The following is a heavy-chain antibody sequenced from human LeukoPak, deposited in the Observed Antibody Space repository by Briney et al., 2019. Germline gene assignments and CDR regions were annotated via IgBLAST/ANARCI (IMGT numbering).Heavy chain of an antibody. D-gene: IGHD1-26*01. CDR2: IYYSGST. V-gene: IGHV4-59*01. J-gene: IGHJ4*02. CDR1: AGSINGYY. Sequence: KSSETLSLTCTVSAGSINGYYWSWIRQPPGKGLEWIGYIYYSGSTNYNPALKSRVTISLDRSKYQFSLKLSSVTAADTAVYYCARAYAVPGATPPDYWGQGTLVTVSS. CDR3: ARAYAVPGATPPDY.